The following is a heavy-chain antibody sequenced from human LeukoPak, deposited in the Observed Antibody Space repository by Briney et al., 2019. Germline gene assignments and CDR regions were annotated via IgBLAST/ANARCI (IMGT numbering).Heavy chain of an antibody. Sequence: PGGSLRLSCAASGFTFSSHWMHWVRRLPGKGLVWVSRIHRDGSSTNYADSVKGRFTISRDNAKNTLYLQVNSLRAEDTAIYYCARARPDGASYFDYWGQGILVTVSS. CDR2: IHRDGSST. V-gene: IGHV3-74*01. CDR1: GFTFSSHW. D-gene: IGHD3-10*01. CDR3: ARARPDGASYFDY. J-gene: IGHJ4*02.